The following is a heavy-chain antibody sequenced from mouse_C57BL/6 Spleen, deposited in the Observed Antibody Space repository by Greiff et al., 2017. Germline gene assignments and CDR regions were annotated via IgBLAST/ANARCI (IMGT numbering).Heavy chain of an antibody. CDR1: GFNIKDDY. J-gene: IGHJ3*01. D-gene: IGHD1-1*01. V-gene: IGHV14-4*01. CDR3: TVYGSRSWFAY. CDR2: IDPENGDT. Sequence: EVQLQQSGAELVRPGASVKLSCTASGFNIKDDYMHWVKQRPEQGLEWIGWIDPENGDTEYASKFQGKATITADTSSNTAYLQLSSLTSEDTAVYYCTVYGSRSWFAYWGQGTLVTVSA.